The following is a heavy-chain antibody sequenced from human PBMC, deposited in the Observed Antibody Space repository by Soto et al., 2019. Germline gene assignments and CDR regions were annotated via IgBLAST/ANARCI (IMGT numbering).Heavy chain of an antibody. J-gene: IGHJ6*02. D-gene: IGHD3-10*01. Sequence: QVQLQESGPGLVKPSGTLSLICIVSGDSVTFGHHYWSWIRQPPGKGLEWIGQIFFTGATNYSPSLKSRVTMSVDSSKSQFSLNLTSVSAADSAIYYCARARPDSAGSRLGRRLDVWGQGTTVSVSS. V-gene: IGHV4-61*01. CDR1: GDSVTFGHHY. CDR3: ARARPDSAGSRLGRRLDV. CDR2: IFFTGAT.